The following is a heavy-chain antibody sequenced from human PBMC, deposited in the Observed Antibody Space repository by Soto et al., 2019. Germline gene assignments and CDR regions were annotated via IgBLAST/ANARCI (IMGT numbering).Heavy chain of an antibody. CDR1: GFSISSSSW. J-gene: IGHJ5*02. D-gene: IGHD1-7*01. V-gene: IGHV4-28*01. Sequence: QVQLQESGPGLVKPSDTLSLTCAGSGFSISSSSWWGWIRQPPGKGLEWIGYMSHSGLTYYNPSLESRVTMSLDTSRNLFSLRLTSVTADDTALYFCAKLRDGNWFDPWGQGPLVTVSS. CDR2: MSHSGLT. CDR3: AKLRDGNWFDP.